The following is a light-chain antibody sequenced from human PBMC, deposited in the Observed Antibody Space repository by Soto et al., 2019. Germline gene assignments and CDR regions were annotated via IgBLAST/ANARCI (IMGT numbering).Light chain of an antibody. J-gene: IGKJ1*01. Sequence: IQMTQSPSSFSASTGDRVTITCRASQGISSYLAWYQQKPGKAPKLLIYAASTLQSGVPSRFSGSGSGTDFTLTISCLQSEDFATYHCQQYYSYPQTFGQVTKVE. V-gene: IGKV1-8*01. CDR3: QQYYSYPQT. CDR1: QGISSY. CDR2: AAS.